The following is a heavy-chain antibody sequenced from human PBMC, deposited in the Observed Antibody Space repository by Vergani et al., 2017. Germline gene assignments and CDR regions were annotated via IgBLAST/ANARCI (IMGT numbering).Heavy chain of an antibody. V-gene: IGHV1-69*18. Sequence: QVQLVQSGAEVKKPGSSVKVSCKASGGTFSSYAISWVRQAPGQGLEWMGRIIPIFGTANYAQKFQGRVTITADESTSTAYMELSSLRSEDTAVYYCAKDLDYYDSSGYGYFDYWGQGTLVTVSS. CDR2: IIPIFGTA. CDR3: AKDLDYYDSSGYGYFDY. J-gene: IGHJ4*02. D-gene: IGHD3-22*01. CDR1: GGTFSSYA.